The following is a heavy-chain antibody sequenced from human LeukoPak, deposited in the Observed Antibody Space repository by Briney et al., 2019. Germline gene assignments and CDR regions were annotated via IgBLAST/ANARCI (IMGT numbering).Heavy chain of an antibody. CDR1: GYTFTGYY. CDR2: INPNSGGT. V-gene: IGHV1-2*02. J-gene: IGHJ3*02. CDR3: ARVSVPLGAFDI. D-gene: IGHD7-27*01. Sequence: VASVKVSCKASGYTFTGYYMHWVRQAPGQGLEWMGWINPNSGGTNYAQKFQGRVTMTRDTSISTAYMELSRLRSDDTAVYYCARVSVPLGAFDIWGQGTIVTASS.